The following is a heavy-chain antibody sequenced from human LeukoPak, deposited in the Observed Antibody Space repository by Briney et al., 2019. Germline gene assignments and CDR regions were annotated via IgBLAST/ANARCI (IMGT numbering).Heavy chain of an antibody. D-gene: IGHD3-10*01. J-gene: IGHJ5*02. CDR1: GGSISSGGYY. Sequence: PSGTLSLTCTVSGGSISSGGYYWSWIRQHPGKGLEWIGYIYYSGSTYYNPSLKSRVTISVDTSKNQFSLKLSSVTAADTAVYYCARGTGYGSGSYYNSWFDPWGQGTLVTVSS. V-gene: IGHV4-31*03. CDR3: ARGTGYGSGSYYNSWFDP. CDR2: IYYSGST.